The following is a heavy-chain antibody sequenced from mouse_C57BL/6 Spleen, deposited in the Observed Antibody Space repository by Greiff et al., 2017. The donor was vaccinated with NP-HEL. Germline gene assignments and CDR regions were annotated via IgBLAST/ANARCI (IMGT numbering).Heavy chain of an antibody. Sequence: VQLQQPGAELVRPGSSVKLSCKASGYTFTSYWMDWVKQRPGQGLEWIGNIYPSDSETHYNQKFKDKATLTVDKSSSTAYMQLSSLTSEDSAVYYCARERKLGLDYWGQGTTLTVSS. D-gene: IGHD4-1*01. CDR3: ARERKLGLDY. CDR1: GYTFTSYW. V-gene: IGHV1-61*01. CDR2: IYPSDSET. J-gene: IGHJ2*01.